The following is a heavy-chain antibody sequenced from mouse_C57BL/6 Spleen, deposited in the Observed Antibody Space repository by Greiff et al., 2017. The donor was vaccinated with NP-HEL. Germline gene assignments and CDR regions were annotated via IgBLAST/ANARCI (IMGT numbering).Heavy chain of an antibody. CDR3: ARSRSYDDWYFDV. J-gene: IGHJ1*03. Sequence: EVKLVESGGGLVQPGGSLSLSCAASGFTFTDYYMSWVRQPPGKALEWLGFIRNKANGYTTEYSASVKGRFTISRDNSQSILYLQMNALRAEDSATYYCARSRSYDDWYFDVWGTGTTVTVSS. CDR1: GFTFTDYY. D-gene: IGHD2-12*01. V-gene: IGHV7-3*01. CDR2: IRNKANGYTT.